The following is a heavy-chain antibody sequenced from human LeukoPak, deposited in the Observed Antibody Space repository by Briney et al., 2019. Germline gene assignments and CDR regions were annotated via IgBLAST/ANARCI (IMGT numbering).Heavy chain of an antibody. D-gene: IGHD6-6*01. V-gene: IGHV1-2*02. J-gene: IGHJ4*02. CDR2: INPNSGGT. CDR3: TRGLSIATRPAYYFDY. CDR1: APTFTDYY. Sequence: GASVNLSCNAAAPTFTDYYMHLTRQAPAPGFEWMGWINPNSGGTNYAQKFQGRVTMTRDTSISTAYMELTSLRSDDTAVYYCTRGLSIATRPAYYFDYWGQGTLVTVSS.